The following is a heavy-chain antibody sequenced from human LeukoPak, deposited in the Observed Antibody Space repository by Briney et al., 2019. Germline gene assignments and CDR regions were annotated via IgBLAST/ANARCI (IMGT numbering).Heavy chain of an antibody. Sequence: PGGSLRLSCAASGSSFSTYWISWVRQAPGKGLEWVANLKEDGTEKYYVDSVKGRFTISRDNAKNSVFLQMNSLRAEDTAVYYCARHVVAVGFDYWGQGTLVTVSS. CDR1: GSSFSTYW. J-gene: IGHJ4*02. CDR3: ARHVVAVGFDY. V-gene: IGHV3-7*01. D-gene: IGHD3-22*01. CDR2: LKEDGTEK.